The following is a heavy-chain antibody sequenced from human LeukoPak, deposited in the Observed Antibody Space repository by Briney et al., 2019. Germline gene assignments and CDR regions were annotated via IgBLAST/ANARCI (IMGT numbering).Heavy chain of an antibody. CDR3: ARPHDYGDYFYFDY. CDR1: GFTFSSYS. J-gene: IGHJ4*02. CDR2: ISSSSSSYI. Sequence: GGSLRLSCAASGFTFSSYSMKWVRQAPGKGLEWFSSISSSSSSYIYYADSMKGLFNISRDNAKNSLYLQMNSLRAEDTAVYYCARPHDYGDYFYFDYWGQGTLVTVSS. D-gene: IGHD4-17*01. V-gene: IGHV3-21*01.